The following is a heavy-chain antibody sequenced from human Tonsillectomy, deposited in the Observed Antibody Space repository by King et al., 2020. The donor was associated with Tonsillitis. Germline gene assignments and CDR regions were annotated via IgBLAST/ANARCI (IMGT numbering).Heavy chain of an antibody. CDR3: ARGLSMITFGGVISIDGFDI. D-gene: IGHD3-16*02. J-gene: IGHJ3*02. CDR2: IYYSGST. V-gene: IGHV4-59*01. Sequence: QLQESDPGLVKPSETLSLTCTVSGGSISTYYWSWIRQPPGKGLEWIGYIYYSGSTNYNPSLKSRVTISVDTSKNQFSLKLSSVTAADTAVYYCARGLSMITFGGVISIDGFDIWGQGTLVTVSS. CDR1: GGSISTYY.